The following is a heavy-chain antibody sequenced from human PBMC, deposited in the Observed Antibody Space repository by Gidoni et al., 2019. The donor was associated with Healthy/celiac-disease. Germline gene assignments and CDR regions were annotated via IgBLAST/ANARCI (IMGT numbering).Heavy chain of an antibody. CDR3: ARAHPYVDIVATGRTHWFDP. Sequence: QVQLVQSGAEVKKPGASVKVSCKASGYTFTSYGISWVRQAPGQGLEWMGWISAYNGNTNYAQKLQGRVTMTTDTSTSTAYMELRSLRSDDTAVYYCARAHPYVDIVATGRTHWFDPWGQGTLVTVSS. CDR1: GYTFTSYG. CDR2: ISAYNGNT. D-gene: IGHD5-12*01. V-gene: IGHV1-18*01. J-gene: IGHJ5*02.